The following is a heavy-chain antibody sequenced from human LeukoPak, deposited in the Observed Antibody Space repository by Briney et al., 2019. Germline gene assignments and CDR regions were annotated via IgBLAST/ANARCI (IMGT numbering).Heavy chain of an antibody. CDR2: IIPILGIA. Sequence: SVKVSCKASEGTFSSYAISWVRQAPGQGLEWMGRIIPILGIANYAQKFRGRVTITADKSTSTAYMELSSLRSEDTAVYYCASAKLWFGELPDYWGQGTLVTVSS. CDR1: EGTFSSYA. V-gene: IGHV1-69*04. D-gene: IGHD3-10*01. CDR3: ASAKLWFGELPDY. J-gene: IGHJ4*02.